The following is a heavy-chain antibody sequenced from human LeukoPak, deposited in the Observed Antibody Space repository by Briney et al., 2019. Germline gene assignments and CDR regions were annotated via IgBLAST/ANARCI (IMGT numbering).Heavy chain of an antibody. CDR2: IYYSGST. J-gene: IGHJ4*02. CDR1: GGSISSYY. Sequence: SETLFLTCTVSGGSISSYYWSWIRQPPGKGLEWIGYIYYSGSTNYNPSLKSRVTISVDTSKNQFSLKLSSVTAADTAVYYCARFENSSGWYVDYWGQGTLVTVSS. D-gene: IGHD6-19*01. CDR3: ARFENSSGWYVDY. V-gene: IGHV4-59*01.